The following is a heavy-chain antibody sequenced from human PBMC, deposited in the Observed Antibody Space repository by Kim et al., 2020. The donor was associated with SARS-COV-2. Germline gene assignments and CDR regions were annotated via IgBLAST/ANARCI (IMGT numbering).Heavy chain of an antibody. CDR2: IYYSGST. V-gene: IGHV4-31*03. Sequence: SETLSLTCTVSGGSISSGGYYWSWIRQHPGKGLEWIGYIYYSGSTYYNPSLKSRVTISVDTSKNQFSLKLSFVTAADTAVYYCARVRVVVPAARNWFDPWGQGTLVTVSS. CDR1: GGSISSGGYY. J-gene: IGHJ5*02. D-gene: IGHD2-2*01. CDR3: ARVRVVVPAARNWFDP.